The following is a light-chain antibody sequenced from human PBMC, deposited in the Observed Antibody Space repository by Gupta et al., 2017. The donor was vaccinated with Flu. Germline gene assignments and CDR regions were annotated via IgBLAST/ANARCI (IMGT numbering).Light chain of an antibody. CDR1: NIGSKS. CDR3: QVWDSSSDHRGV. Sequence: SSVLTQPPSASVAPGTTARITCRGNNIGSKSVHWYQQKPGQAPVLVVYDDSDRPSGIPERFSGSNSGNTATLTISRVEAGDEADYYCQVWDSSSDHRGVFGTGTKVTVL. V-gene: IGLV3-21*03. CDR2: DDS. J-gene: IGLJ1*01.